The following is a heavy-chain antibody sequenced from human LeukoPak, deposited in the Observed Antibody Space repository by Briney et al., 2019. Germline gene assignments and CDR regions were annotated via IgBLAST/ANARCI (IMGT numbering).Heavy chain of an antibody. Sequence: GGSLRLSCAASGFTFSSYGMHWVRQAPGKGLEWVAVISYDGSNKYYADSVKGRFTISRDNSKNTLYLQMNSLRAEDTAVCYCAKDRSAAAALYYYYGMDVWGQGTTVTVSS. CDR1: GFTFSSYG. D-gene: IGHD6-13*01. CDR2: ISYDGSNK. CDR3: AKDRSAAAALYYYYGMDV. J-gene: IGHJ6*02. V-gene: IGHV3-30*18.